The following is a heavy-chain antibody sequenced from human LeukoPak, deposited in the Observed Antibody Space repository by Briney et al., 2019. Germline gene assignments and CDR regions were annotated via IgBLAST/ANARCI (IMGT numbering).Heavy chain of an antibody. CDR3: TRGSSGSFFFDS. D-gene: IGHD1-26*01. J-gene: IGHJ4*02. CDR1: GFTFSSYA. Sequence: GGSLRLSCAASGFTFSSYAMSWVRQAPGKGLEWVAVISFDGNNQDYADSVRGRCTISRDNSKNTMFLQMSSLRVDDTAVYYCTRGSSGSFFFDSWGQGTLVTVSS. V-gene: IGHV3-30-3*01. CDR2: ISFDGNNQ.